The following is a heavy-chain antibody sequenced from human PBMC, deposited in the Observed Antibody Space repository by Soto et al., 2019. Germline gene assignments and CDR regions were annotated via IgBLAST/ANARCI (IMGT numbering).Heavy chain of an antibody. CDR1: GYTFTGYY. V-gene: IGHV1-2*04. Sequence: QVQLVQSGAEVKKPGASVKVPCKASGYTFTGYYMHWVRQAPGQGLEWMGRINPNSGGTNYAQKFQGWVTMTRDTAISTAYMELSRLRSDDTAVYYCARDRVLLWFGELKDYGMDVWGQGTTVTVSS. CDR3: ARDRVLLWFGELKDYGMDV. CDR2: INPNSGGT. J-gene: IGHJ6*02. D-gene: IGHD3-10*01.